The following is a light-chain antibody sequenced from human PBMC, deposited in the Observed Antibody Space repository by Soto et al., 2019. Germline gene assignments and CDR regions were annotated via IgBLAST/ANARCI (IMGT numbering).Light chain of an antibody. CDR3: LQDYSYPFT. V-gene: IGKV3-20*01. CDR2: GAS. Sequence: EIVLTQSPGTLSLSPGEGATLSCRASQSLSGSYLAWYQQRPGQAPRLLIYGASTRATGIPDRFRGSGSGTDFTLTISRLGPEDFATYYCLQDYSYPFTFGPGTTVDIK. J-gene: IGKJ3*01. CDR1: QSLSGSY.